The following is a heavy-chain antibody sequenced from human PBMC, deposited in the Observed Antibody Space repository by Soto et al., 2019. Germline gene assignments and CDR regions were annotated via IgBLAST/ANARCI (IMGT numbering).Heavy chain of an antibody. V-gene: IGHV3-33*01. CDR3: ARDFESGYDT. D-gene: IGHD5-12*01. CDR2: IWNDGSNK. Sequence: VPLVESGGGVVQSGRSLRLSCAASGFTFSTYGMHWVRQAPGKGLEWVAVIWNDGSNKYYGDSVKGRFTISRDDSKSTVYLEMNSLRVEDTAVYYCARDFESGYDTLGQGTLVIVSS. CDR1: GFTFSTYG. J-gene: IGHJ5*02.